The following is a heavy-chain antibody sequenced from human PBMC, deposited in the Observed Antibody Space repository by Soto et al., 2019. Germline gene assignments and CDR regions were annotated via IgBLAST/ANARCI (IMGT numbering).Heavy chain of an antibody. CDR1: GYTFASYA. CDR2: ISAYNGNT. V-gene: IGHV1-18*01. Sequence: GASVKVSCKASGYTFASYAISWMRQAPGQGLEWMGWISAYNGNTNYAQKLQGRVTMTTDTSTSTAYMELRSLRSDDPAVYYCARDPPPPDYWGQGTLVTVSS. CDR3: ARDPPPPDY. J-gene: IGHJ4*02.